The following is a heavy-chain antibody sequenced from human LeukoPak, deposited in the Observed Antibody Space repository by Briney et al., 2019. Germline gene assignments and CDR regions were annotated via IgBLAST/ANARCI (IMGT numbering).Heavy chain of an antibody. CDR1: GGSISSYY. CDR3: ARALAVAAPGVNWFDP. Sequence: SETLSLTCTVSGGSISSYYWSWIRQPPGKGLEWIGDIYYSGSTNYNTSLKSRVTISVDTSKNQFSLKLSSVTAADTAVYYCARALAVAAPGVNWFDPWGQGTLVTVSS. V-gene: IGHV4-59*01. CDR2: IYYSGST. J-gene: IGHJ5*02. D-gene: IGHD6-19*01.